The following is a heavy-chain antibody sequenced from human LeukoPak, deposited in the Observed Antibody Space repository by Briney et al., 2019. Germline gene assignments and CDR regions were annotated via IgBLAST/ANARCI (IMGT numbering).Heavy chain of an antibody. CDR1: GGSISGYY. CDR3: ARGFAYGDTGSFDY. J-gene: IGHJ4*02. D-gene: IGHD4-17*01. V-gene: IGHV4-59*08. CDR2: IYYSGST. Sequence: SETLSLTCTVSGGSISGYYWSWIRQPPGKGLEWIGYIYYSGSTNYNPSLESRVTISVDASNNQFSLKLSSVTAADTAVYYCARGFAYGDTGSFDYWGQGTLVTVSS.